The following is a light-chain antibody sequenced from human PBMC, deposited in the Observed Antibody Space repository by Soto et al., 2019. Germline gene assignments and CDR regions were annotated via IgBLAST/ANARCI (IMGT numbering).Light chain of an antibody. Sequence: EIVMAQSPATLSVWPLDRGTLXSRASQSINSSLAWYQQKPGQAPRLLIYGASTRATGIPARFSGSGSGAEFTLTINGLQSEDSAVYYCQQYNKGPVTFGQGTKVDIK. J-gene: IGKJ1*01. V-gene: IGKV3-15*01. CDR1: QSINSS. CDR3: QQYNKGPVT. CDR2: GAS.